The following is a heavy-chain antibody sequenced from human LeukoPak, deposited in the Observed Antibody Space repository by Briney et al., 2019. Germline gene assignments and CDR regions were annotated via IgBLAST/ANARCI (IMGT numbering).Heavy chain of an antibody. J-gene: IGHJ5*02. D-gene: IGHD3-3*01. Sequence: PSETLSLTCAVSGYSISSGYYWGWIRQPPGKGLEWIGSIYHNGRTYYNPSLKSRVTISVDTSKNQFSLKLSSVTAADTAVYYCARVPTYYDFWSGYYRDNWFDPWGQGTLVTVSS. CDR2: IYHNGRT. CDR3: ARVPTYYDFWSGYYRDNWFDP. V-gene: IGHV4-38-2*01. CDR1: GYSISSGYY.